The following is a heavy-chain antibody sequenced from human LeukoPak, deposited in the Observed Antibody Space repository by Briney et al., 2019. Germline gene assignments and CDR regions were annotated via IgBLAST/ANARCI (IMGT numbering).Heavy chain of an antibody. J-gene: IGHJ4*02. CDR1: GYTFTSYA. D-gene: IGHD1-1*01. CDR3: ARGQLERFGIDY. Sequence: ASVKVSCKASGYTFTSYAMHWVRQAPGQRLEWMGWINAGNGNTKYSQKFQGRVTITRDTSASTAYMELSSLRSEDTAVYYCARGQLERFGIDYWGQGTLVTVSS. CDR2: INAGNGNT. V-gene: IGHV1-3*01.